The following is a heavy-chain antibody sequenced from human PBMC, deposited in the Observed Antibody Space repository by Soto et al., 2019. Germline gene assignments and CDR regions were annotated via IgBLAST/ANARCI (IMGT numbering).Heavy chain of an antibody. D-gene: IGHD2-2*01. CDR1: GFTFSSYG. CDR3: ALDRVSVVSLPSAIMDY. CDR2: ISYDERNN. Sequence: GGSLRLSCAASGFTFSSYGMYWVRQAPGKGLEWVAVISYDERNNYYADSVKGRFTISRDNSKNTLFLQMNSLRPEDTAIYYCALDRVSVVSLPSAIMDYWGQGTLVTVSS. V-gene: IGHV3-30*03. J-gene: IGHJ4*02.